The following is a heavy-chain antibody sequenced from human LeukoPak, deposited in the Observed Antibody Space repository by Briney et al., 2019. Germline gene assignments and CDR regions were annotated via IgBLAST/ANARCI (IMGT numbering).Heavy chain of an antibody. V-gene: IGHV3-48*03. J-gene: IGHJ4*01. D-gene: IGHD6-19*01. CDR2: ISGSGRTI. Sequence: GGSLRLSCTASGFTFSSYEMNWVRQAPGKGLEWVSYISGSGRTIYYANSVKGRFTISRDNAKNSLYLQVNSLRADDTAVYYCARLDASGLDYWGQEPWSPSPQ. CDR1: GFTFSSYE. CDR3: ARLDASGLDY.